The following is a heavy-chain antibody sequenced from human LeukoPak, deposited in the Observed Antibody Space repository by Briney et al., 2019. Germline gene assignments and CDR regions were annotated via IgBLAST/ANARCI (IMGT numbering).Heavy chain of an antibody. CDR2: ISGSGGST. V-gene: IGHV3-23*01. D-gene: IGHD2-2*01. CDR3: AKVDIVVVPAARGFDY. Sequence: GGSLRLPCAACGFTFSSYAMSWVRQAPGKGLEWVSAISGSGGSTYYADSVKGRFTISRDNSKNTLYLQMNSLRAEDTAIYYCAKVDIVVVPAARGFDYWGQGTLVTVSS. CDR1: GFTFSSYA. J-gene: IGHJ4*02.